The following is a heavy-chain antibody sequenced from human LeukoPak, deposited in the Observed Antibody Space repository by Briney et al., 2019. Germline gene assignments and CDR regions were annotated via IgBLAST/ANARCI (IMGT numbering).Heavy chain of an antibody. Sequence: SETLSLTCTVSGGSISSSSYYWGWIRQPPGKGLEWIGSIYYSGSTSYNPSLTSRVTISVDTSKNQFSLKLSSVTAADTAVYHCARHHKYGPTAAHFDYWGQGTLVTVSS. J-gene: IGHJ4*02. CDR2: IYYSGST. CDR1: GGSISSSSYY. D-gene: IGHD2-2*01. CDR3: ARHHKYGPTAAHFDY. V-gene: IGHV4-39*01.